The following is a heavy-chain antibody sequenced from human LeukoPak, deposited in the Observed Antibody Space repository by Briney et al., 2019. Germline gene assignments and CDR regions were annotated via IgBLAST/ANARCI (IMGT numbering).Heavy chain of an antibody. CDR2: IYYSGST. CDR1: GGPISSSSYY. J-gene: IGHJ4*02. Sequence: SETLSLTCTVSGGPISSSSYYWGWIRQPPGKGLEWIGSIYYSGSTYYNPSLKSRVTISVGTSKNQLSLKLTSVTAADTAVYYCARGGSYLGHCDYWGQGTLVTVSS. V-gene: IGHV4-39*07. D-gene: IGHD1-26*01. CDR3: ARGGSYLGHCDY.